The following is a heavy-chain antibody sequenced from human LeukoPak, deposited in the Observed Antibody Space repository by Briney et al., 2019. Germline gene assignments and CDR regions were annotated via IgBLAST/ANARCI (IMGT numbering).Heavy chain of an antibody. D-gene: IGHD4-17*01. CDR1: GFTFSSYA. CDR2: ISGGGIRT. V-gene: IGHV3-23*01. Sequence: GGSLRLSWAASGFTFSSYAMSWVRQAPGRGLEWVSAISGGGIRTYYADSVKGRFTISRDNSKNTLYLQMNSLTAEDTAVYYCAKNEGEDYGDYPAGPDYWGQGTLVTVSS. J-gene: IGHJ4*02. CDR3: AKNEGEDYGDYPAGPDY.